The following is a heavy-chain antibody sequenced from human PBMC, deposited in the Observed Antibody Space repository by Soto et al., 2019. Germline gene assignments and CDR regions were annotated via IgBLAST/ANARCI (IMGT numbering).Heavy chain of an antibody. CDR3: ARDYSGYVPFDY. CDR2: ISSSSSTI. V-gene: IGHV3-48*01. D-gene: IGHD6-25*01. Sequence: GSLRLSCAASGFTFSSYSMNWVRQAPGKGLEWVSYISSSSSTIYYADSVKGRFTISRDNAKNSLYLQMNSLRAEDTAVYYSARDYSGYVPFDYWGEGTLVTVSS. CDR1: GFTFSSYS. J-gene: IGHJ4*02.